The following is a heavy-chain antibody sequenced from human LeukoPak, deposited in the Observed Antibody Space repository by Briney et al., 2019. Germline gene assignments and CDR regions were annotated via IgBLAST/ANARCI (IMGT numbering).Heavy chain of an antibody. CDR3: ARGLAVATVGVSYYYYYGMDV. CDR2: ISWNSGSI. V-gene: IGHV3-9*01. D-gene: IGHD5-12*01. CDR1: GFTFDDYA. J-gene: IGHJ6*02. Sequence: GGSLRLSCAASGFTFDDYAMHWVRQAPGKGLEWVSGISWNSGSIGYADSVKGRFTISRDNAKNSLYLQMNSLRAEDTALYYCARGLAVATVGVSYYYYYGMDVWGQGTTVTVSS.